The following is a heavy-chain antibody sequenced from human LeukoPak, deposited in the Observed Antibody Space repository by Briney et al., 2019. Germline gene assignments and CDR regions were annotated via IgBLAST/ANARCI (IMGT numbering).Heavy chain of an antibody. V-gene: IGHV1-18*01. Sequence: ASVKVSCKASGYTFTSYGISWVRQAPGQGLEWMGWISAYNGNTNYAQKLQGRVTMTTDTSTSTVYMELSSLRSEDTAVYYCARDPLGFGELLSPFDYWGQGTLVTVSS. CDR1: GYTFTSYG. D-gene: IGHD3-10*01. CDR2: ISAYNGNT. J-gene: IGHJ4*02. CDR3: ARDPLGFGELLSPFDY.